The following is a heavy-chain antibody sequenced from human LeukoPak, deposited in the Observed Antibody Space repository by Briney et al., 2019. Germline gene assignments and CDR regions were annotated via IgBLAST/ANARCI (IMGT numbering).Heavy chain of an antibody. J-gene: IGHJ4*02. D-gene: IGHD3-3*01. CDR2: ISGSGGST. V-gene: IGHV3-23*01. CDR1: GFVFNNYA. Sequence: GGSLRLSCAASGFVFNNYAMTWVRQAPGKGLEWVSAISGSGGSTYYADSVKGRFTISRDNSKNTLYLQMNSLRAEDTAVYYCAKDQVTIFGVVIQTGDYWGQGTLVTVSS. CDR3: AKDQVTIFGVVIQTGDY.